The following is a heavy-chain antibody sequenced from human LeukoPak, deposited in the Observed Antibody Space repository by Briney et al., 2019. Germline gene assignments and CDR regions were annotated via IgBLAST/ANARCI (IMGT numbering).Heavy chain of an antibody. CDR2: INHSGST. CDR3: ARQPGIAGMDV. CDR1: GGSISSSSYY. V-gene: IGHV4-39*01. Sequence: SETLSLTCTVSGGSISSSSYYWSWIRQPPGKGLEWIGEINHSGSTNYNPSLKSRATISVDTSKNQFSLKLSSVTAADTAVYYCARQPGIAGMDVWGKGTTVTISS. J-gene: IGHJ6*04. D-gene: IGHD6-13*01.